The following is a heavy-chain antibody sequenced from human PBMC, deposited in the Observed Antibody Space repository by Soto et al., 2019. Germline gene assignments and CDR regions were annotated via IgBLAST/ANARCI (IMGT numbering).Heavy chain of an antibody. D-gene: IGHD4-17*01. V-gene: IGHV1-69*06. Sequence: GASVKVSCKASGGTFSSYAISWVRQAPGQGLEWMGGIIPIFGTANYAQKFQGRVTITADKSTSTAYMELSSLRSEDTAVYYCAVPTTVTIDYYYGMDVWRQGTTVTVPS. CDR2: IIPIFGTA. J-gene: IGHJ6*02. CDR1: GGTFSSYA. CDR3: AVPTTVTIDYYYGMDV.